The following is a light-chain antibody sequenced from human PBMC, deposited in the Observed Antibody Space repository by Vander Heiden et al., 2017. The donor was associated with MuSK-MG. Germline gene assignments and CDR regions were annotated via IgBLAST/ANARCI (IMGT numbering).Light chain of an antibody. V-gene: IGLV1-40*01. CDR3: QSYDSSLTCVI. CDR2: SNS. Sequence: QSVLTQPRPVSGPPGRRVTLPRTATRPNIGAGYDVHWYQQLPGTAPKLLIYSNSNRPSGVPDRFSGSKSGTSASLAITGLQAEDEADYYCQSYDSSLTCVIFGGGTKLTVL. CDR1: RPNIGAGYD. J-gene: IGLJ2*01.